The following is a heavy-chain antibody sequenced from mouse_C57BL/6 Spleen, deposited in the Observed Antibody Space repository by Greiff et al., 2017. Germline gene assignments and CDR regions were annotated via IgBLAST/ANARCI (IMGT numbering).Heavy chain of an antibody. D-gene: IGHD1-1*01. CDR1: GYSITSGYY. J-gene: IGHJ2*01. V-gene: IGHV3-6*01. CDR3: AREERDYLYYFDY. CDR2: ISYDGSN. Sequence: EVQLQQSGPGLVKPSQSLSLTCSVTGYSITSGYYWNWIRQFPGNKLEWMGYISYDGSNNYNPSLKNRISITRDPSKNPFFLKLNSVTTEDTATYYCAREERDYLYYFDYWGQGTTLTVSS.